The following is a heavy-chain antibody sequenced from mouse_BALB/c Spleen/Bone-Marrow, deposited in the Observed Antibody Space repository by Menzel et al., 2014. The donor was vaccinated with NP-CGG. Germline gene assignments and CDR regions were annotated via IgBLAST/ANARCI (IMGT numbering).Heavy chain of an antibody. Sequence: VQLQQSGPGLVQPSQSLSITCTVSGFSLTSYGVHWVRQSPGKGLEWLGVIWSGGSTDYNAAFTSRLSISKDNSKSQVSFKMNSLQANDTAIYYCARQGRYFDVWGAGTTVTVSS. V-gene: IGHV2-2*02. CDR2: IWSGGST. CDR3: ARQGRYFDV. CDR1: GFSLTSYG. J-gene: IGHJ1*01.